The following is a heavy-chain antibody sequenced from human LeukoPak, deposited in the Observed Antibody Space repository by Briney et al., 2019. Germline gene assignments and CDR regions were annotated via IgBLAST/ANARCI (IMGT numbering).Heavy chain of an antibody. CDR1: GFTFSSSG. CDR2: ISLDGTIT. V-gene: IGHV3-30*03. J-gene: IGHJ4*02. Sequence: PGKSLRLSCTASGFTFSSSGMHWVRQAPGKGLEWVAVISLDGTITDYAEDVRGRFFISRDTSKNILVLQMNSLRTEDTAVYYCARETMSSSWTYDYWGQGTLVTVSS. D-gene: IGHD6-13*01. CDR3: ARETMSSSWTYDY.